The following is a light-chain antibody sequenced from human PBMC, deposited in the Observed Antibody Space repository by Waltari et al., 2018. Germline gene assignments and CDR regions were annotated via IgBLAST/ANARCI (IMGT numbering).Light chain of an antibody. CDR2: DDN. V-gene: IGLV2-23*01. J-gene: IGLJ3*02. Sequence: QSALTQPASVSGSPGQSFTISCTGPSSDVGDYNLVSWYPQYPGKAPKVMIYDDNRRPSGVSDRFSGSKSGNTASLTISGVQAEDEADYYCCSYAGSYTWVFGGGTKLTVL. CDR3: CSYAGSYTWV. CDR1: SSDVGDYNL.